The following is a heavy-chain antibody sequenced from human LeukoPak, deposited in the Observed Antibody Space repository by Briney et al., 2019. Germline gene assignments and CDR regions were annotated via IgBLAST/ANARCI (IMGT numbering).Heavy chain of an antibody. CDR1: GGTFSSYT. CDR3: ARDLPYSVRWSILDY. CDR2: IIPILGIA. V-gene: IGHV1-69*04. J-gene: IGHJ4*02. D-gene: IGHD2-21*01. Sequence: SVKVSCKASGGTFSSYTMSWVRQAPGQGLEWMGRIIPILGIANYAQKFQGRVTITADKSTSTAYMELSSLRSEDTAVYYCARDLPYSVRWSILDYWGQGTLDTVSS.